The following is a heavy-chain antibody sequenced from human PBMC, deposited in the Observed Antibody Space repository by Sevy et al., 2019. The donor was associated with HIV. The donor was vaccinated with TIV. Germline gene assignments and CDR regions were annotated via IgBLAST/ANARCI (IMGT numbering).Heavy chain of an antibody. J-gene: IGHJ4*02. CDR2: IYHTGKT. D-gene: IGHD2-21*02. CDR3: ARQSQRGKVAVPAQAHFFDY. V-gene: IGHV4-39*01. Sequence: SETLSLTCTVSGGSIASSTYYWAWIRQPPGKGLEWIGSIYHTGKTYYSPSLESRLTISADTPKDQFSLRLTSVAAADTAVYYCARQSQRGKVAVPAQAHFFDYWGQGTLVTVSS. CDR1: GGSIASSTYY.